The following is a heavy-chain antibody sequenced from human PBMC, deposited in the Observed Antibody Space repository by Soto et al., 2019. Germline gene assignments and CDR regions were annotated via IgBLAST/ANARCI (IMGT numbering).Heavy chain of an antibody. J-gene: IGHJ6*02. D-gene: IGHD2-2*01. CDR3: ATLTYCSSASCPNYYYVMDV. V-gene: IGHV3-21*06. Sequence: GGSLRLSCAASGFTFTTYSLTWVRQAPGKGLKWVASIGSSSNYIYYADSVKGRFTISRDNAKNSLFLQMNSLRAEDTAVYYCATLTYCSSASCPNYYYVMDVWGQGTTVTVSS. CDR2: IGSSSNYI. CDR1: GFTFTTYS.